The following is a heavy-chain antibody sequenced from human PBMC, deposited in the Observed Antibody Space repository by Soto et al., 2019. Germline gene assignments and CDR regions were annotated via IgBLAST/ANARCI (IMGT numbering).Heavy chain of an antibody. CDR2: ISYDGSNK. V-gene: IGHV3-30-3*01. Sequence: QVQLVESGGGVVQPGRSLRLSCAASGFTFSSYAMHWVRQAPGKGLEWVAVISYDGSNKYYADSVKVRFTISRDNSKNPLNLRMNSLRAEDTAVYYCARRSPLPPYYYDSSDYFDYWGQVTLVAVS. J-gene: IGHJ4*02. CDR1: GFTFSSYA. D-gene: IGHD3-22*01. CDR3: ARRSPLPPYYYDSSDYFDY.